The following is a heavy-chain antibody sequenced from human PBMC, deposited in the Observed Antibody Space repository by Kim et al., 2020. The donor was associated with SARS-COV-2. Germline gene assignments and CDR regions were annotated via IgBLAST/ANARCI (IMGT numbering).Heavy chain of an antibody. Sequence: GKGRCTISRENAKNSLYLQMNSLKAEDTAVYYCARDTTALTADNFYGLDVWGQGTTVTVSS. CDR3: ARDTTALTADNFYGLDV. J-gene: IGHJ6*02. V-gene: IGHV3-11*05. D-gene: IGHD7-27*01.